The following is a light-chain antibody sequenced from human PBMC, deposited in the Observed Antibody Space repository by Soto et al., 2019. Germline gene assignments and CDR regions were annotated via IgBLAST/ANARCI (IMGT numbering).Light chain of an antibody. J-gene: IGLJ1*01. CDR1: NSDLGAYGY. CDR3: SSYTTSSARV. V-gene: IGLV2-14*01. CDR2: EVF. Sequence: SVLTQPASVSGSPGQSLTISCTGTNSDLGAYGYVSWYQQHPGKAPRLLIYEVFNRPSGVSDRFSGSKSANTASLTISGLQAEDEADYYCSSYTTSSARVFGPGTKVTVL.